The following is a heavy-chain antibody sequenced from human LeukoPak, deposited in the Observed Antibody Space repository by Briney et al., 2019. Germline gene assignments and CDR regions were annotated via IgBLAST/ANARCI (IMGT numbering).Heavy chain of an antibody. Sequence: ASVKVSCKGSGYTFTNSYMHWVRQAPGQGLEWMGIINPSGTSTNYAQKFQGRVTITADKSTSTAYMELSSLRSEDTAVYYCARARSVTTPYFDYWGQGTLVTVSS. D-gene: IGHD4-17*01. CDR3: ARARSVTTPYFDY. CDR1: GYTFTNSY. CDR2: INPSGTST. V-gene: IGHV1-46*01. J-gene: IGHJ4*02.